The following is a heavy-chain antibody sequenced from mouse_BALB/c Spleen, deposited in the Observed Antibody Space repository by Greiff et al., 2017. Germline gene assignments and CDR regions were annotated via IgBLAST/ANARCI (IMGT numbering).Heavy chain of an antibody. Sequence: DVKLQESGPGLVKPSQSLSLTCSVTGYSITSGYYWNWIRQFPGNKLEWMGYISYDGSNNYNPSLKNRISITRDTSKNQFFLKLNSVTTEDTATYYCARGDYYGSSYYAMDYWGQGTSVTVSS. D-gene: IGHD1-1*01. J-gene: IGHJ4*01. CDR3: ARGDYYGSSYYAMDY. V-gene: IGHV3-6*02. CDR1: GYSITSGYY. CDR2: ISYDGSN.